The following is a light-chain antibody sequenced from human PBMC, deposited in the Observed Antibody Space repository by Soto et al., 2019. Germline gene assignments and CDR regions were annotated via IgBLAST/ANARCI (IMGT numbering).Light chain of an antibody. V-gene: IGLV2-14*01. Sequence: QSVLTQPASVSGSPGQSITISCTGTSSDIGGYNYVSWYQQHPGKAPKLMIYEVSNRPSGVSNRFSDSKSGNTASLTISGLQAEDEADYYCSSYTTTYTPLYVFGTGTKVTVL. CDR1: SSDIGGYNY. CDR3: SSYTTTYTPLYV. CDR2: EVS. J-gene: IGLJ1*01.